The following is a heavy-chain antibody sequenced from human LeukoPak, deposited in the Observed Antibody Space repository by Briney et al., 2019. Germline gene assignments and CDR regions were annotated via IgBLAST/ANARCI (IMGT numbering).Heavy chain of an antibody. Sequence: ASVKVSCKASGYTFTSYDINWVRQATGQGLEWMGWMNPNSGNTGYAQKFQGRVTMTRNTSISTAYMELSSLRSEDTAVYYCAREGKQQQLVPQSSIDDDNYYYYGMDVWGQGTTVTVSS. J-gene: IGHJ6*02. CDR3: AREGKQQQLVPQSSIDDDNYYYYGMDV. D-gene: IGHD6-13*01. CDR1: GYTFTSYD. V-gene: IGHV1-8*01. CDR2: MNPNSGNT.